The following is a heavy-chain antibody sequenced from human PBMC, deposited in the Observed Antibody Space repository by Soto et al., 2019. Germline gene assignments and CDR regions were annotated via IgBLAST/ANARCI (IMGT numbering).Heavy chain of an antibody. V-gene: IGHV1-69*12. CDR2: IIPIFGTA. Sequence: QVQLVQSGAEVKKPGSSVKVSCKASGGTFSSYAISWVRQAPGQGLEWMGGIIPIFGTANYAQKFQGRVTSTADESTSTAYMELSSLRSEDTAVYYGASLPGGCSGGSCPYYYYGMDVWGQGTTVTVSS. CDR3: ASLPGGCSGGSCPYYYYGMDV. CDR1: GGTFSSYA. J-gene: IGHJ6*02. D-gene: IGHD2-15*01.